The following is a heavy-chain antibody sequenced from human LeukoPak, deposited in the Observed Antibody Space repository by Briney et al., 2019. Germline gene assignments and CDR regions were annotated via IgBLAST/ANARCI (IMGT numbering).Heavy chain of an antibody. Sequence: GGSLRLSCAASGFTFSGYSMKWVRQAPGKGLEWVSSISSSSSYIYYADSVRGRFTIYRDNSENTLYLQMNSLRAEDTALYYCAGAYGYNYFHYWGQGTLVTVSS. CDR3: AGAYGYNYFHY. V-gene: IGHV3-21*04. CDR1: GFTFSGYS. D-gene: IGHD5-12*01. CDR2: ISSSSSYI. J-gene: IGHJ4*02.